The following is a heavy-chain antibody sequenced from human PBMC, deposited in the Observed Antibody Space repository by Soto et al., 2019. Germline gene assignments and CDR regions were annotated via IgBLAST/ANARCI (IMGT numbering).Heavy chain of an antibody. CDR2: MNTNTGNT. CDR3: ARVVRFFGGHAGY. D-gene: IGHD3-3*01. J-gene: IGHJ4*02. V-gene: IGHV1-8*02. CDR1: GYTFTSYG. Sequence: ASVKVSCKASGYTFTSYGINWVRQAPGQGLEWMGWMNTNTGNTGYAQKFQGRVTMTRDTSISTAYMELRRLRSEDTAVYYCARVVRFFGGHAGYWGQGTLVTVSS.